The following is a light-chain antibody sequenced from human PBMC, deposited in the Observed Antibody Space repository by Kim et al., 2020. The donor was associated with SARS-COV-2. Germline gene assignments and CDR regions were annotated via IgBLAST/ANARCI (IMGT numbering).Light chain of an antibody. CDR3: QQYGVSPGFT. Sequence: LASGESATLSGRASQSVYSLAWYQQKPGQAPRLLIYRASSRATGIPERFSGSGSGTEFTLTISRLEPEDFAVYYCQQYGVSPGFTFGQGTKLEI. V-gene: IGKV3-20*01. CDR2: RAS. CDR1: QSVYS. J-gene: IGKJ2*01.